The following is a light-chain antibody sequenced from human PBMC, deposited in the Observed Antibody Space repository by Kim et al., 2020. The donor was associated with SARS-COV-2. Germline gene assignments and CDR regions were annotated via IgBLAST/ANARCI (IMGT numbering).Light chain of an antibody. CDR2: DAC. CDR3: QQYNSIGT. Sequence: SASGGDKAIITCLASQSINSGLARYQQKPGEATKLLSDDACIMESGLPSMFSGRGSGTEITPTISSLQPDDCATYYCQQYNSIGTFGQGTKVEIK. J-gene: IGKJ1*01. CDR1: QSINSG. V-gene: IGKV1-5*01.